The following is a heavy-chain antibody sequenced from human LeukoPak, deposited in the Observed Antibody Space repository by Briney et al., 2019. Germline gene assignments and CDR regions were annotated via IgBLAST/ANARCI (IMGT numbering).Heavy chain of an antibody. V-gene: IGHV3-21*01. CDR3: ARDQDTIYGMDV. CDR1: GFTFSSYE. J-gene: IGHJ6*04. CDR2: ISSSSSYI. Sequence: PGGSLRLSCAASGFTFSSYEMNWVRQAPGKGLEWVSSISSSSSYIYYADSVKGRFTISRDNAKNSLYLQMNSLRAEDTAVYYCARDQDTIYGMDVWGKGTTVTVSS. D-gene: IGHD3-9*01.